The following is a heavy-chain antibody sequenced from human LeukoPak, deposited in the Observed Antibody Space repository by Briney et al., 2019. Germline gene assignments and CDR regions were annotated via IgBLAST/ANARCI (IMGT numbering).Heavy chain of an antibody. J-gene: IGHJ4*02. D-gene: IGHD3-3*01. Sequence: SETLSLTCTVSGGSVSSGSYYWSWIRQPPGKGLEWIGYIYYSGSTNYNPSLKSRVTISVDTSKNQFSLKLSSVTAADTAVYYCARAVDDFWSGYLDYWGQGTLVTVSS. CDR1: GGSVSSGSYY. CDR2: IYYSGST. CDR3: ARAVDDFWSGYLDY. V-gene: IGHV4-61*01.